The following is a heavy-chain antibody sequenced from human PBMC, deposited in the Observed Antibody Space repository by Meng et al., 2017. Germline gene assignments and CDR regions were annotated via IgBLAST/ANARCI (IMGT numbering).Heavy chain of an antibody. CDR1: GYTFTSYY. CDR3: ARDNKTTYYYDSSLDY. D-gene: IGHD3-22*01. J-gene: IGHJ4*02. CDR2: INPSGGST. V-gene: IGHV1-46*01. Sequence: ASVNVSCKASGYTFTSYYMHWVRQAPGQGLEWMGIINPSGGSTSYPQKFQGRFTMTRDTSTSTVYMELSSLRSEDTAVYYCARDNKTTYYYDSSLDYWGQGTLVTVSS.